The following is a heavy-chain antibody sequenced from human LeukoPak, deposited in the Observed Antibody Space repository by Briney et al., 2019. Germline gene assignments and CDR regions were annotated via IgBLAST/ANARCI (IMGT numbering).Heavy chain of an antibody. Sequence: ASETLSLTCTVSGGSISSYYWSWIRQPPGKGLEWIGYIYYSGSTNYNPSLKSRVTISVDTSKNQFSLKLSSVTAADTAVYYCARGGWNKFDYWGQGTLVTVSS. J-gene: IGHJ4*02. CDR2: IYYSGST. CDR3: ARGGWNKFDY. D-gene: IGHD3-22*01. V-gene: IGHV4-59*01. CDR1: GGSISSYY.